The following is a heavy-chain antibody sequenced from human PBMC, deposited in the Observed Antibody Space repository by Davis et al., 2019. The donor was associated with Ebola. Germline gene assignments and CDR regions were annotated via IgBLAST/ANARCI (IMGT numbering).Heavy chain of an antibody. D-gene: IGHD4-11*01. CDR3: ARSQYLYYYYYGMDV. J-gene: IGHJ6*02. V-gene: IGHV5-51*01. Sequence: GESLKISCQGSGYSFTSYWIGWVRQMPGKGLEWMGIIYPGDSDTRYSPSFQGQVTISADKSISTAYLQWSSLKASDTAMYYCARSQYLYYYYYGMDVWGQGTTVTVSS. CDR2: IYPGDSDT. CDR1: GYSFTSYW.